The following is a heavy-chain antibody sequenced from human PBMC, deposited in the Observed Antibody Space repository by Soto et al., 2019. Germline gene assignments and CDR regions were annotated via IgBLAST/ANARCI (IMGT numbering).Heavy chain of an antibody. Sequence: QVQLVQSGAEVKKPEASVKVSCKASGYPFTDYYIHWVRQATGQGLEWMGGINPNSGATNYAQNLQGWVTMTRDPTIRTAYMELGRLTFDATAVFYCASGKQRQREGALDYWGEGPLVIVSS. CDR1: GYPFTDYY. CDR3: ASGKQRQREGALDY. V-gene: IGHV1-2*04. D-gene: IGHD1-1*01. J-gene: IGHJ4*02. CDR2: INPNSGAT.